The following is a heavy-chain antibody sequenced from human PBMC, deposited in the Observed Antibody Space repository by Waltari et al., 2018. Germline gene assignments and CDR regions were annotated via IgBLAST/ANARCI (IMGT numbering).Heavy chain of an antibody. CDR2: IYHSGST. Sequence: QVQLQESGPGLVKPSETLSLTCAVSGYSISSGYYWGWIRQPPGKGLEWIGSIYHSGSTNYNPSLKSRVTISVDTSKNQFSLKLSSVTAADTAVYYCARLWAGWATTPDYWGQGTLVTVSS. CDR3: ARLWAGWATTPDY. D-gene: IGHD2-21*01. CDR1: GYSISSGYY. V-gene: IGHV4-38-2*01. J-gene: IGHJ4*02.